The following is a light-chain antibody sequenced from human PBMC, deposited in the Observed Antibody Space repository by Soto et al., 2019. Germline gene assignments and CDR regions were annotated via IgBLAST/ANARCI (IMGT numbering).Light chain of an antibody. CDR1: QSVSNNY. Sequence: LENSPRTLSLTQRERAPLXERASQSVSNNYLAWYQQKPGQAPRLLIYGAPNRATGIPDRFSGSGSGTDFTLTISRLEPEDFAVYYCEQDGSSGTFGQGAIVDIK. V-gene: IGKV3-20*01. CDR2: GAP. J-gene: IGKJ1*01. CDR3: EQDGSSGT.